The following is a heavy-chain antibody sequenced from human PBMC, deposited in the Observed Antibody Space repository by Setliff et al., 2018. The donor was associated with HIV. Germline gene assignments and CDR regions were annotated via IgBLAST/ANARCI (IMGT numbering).Heavy chain of an antibody. Sequence: SETLSLTCTVSGGSINIGSFYWSWIRQPAGKGPEWLGHVYTSGNTYYDPSLASRVAISLDRSKNQFSLKLDSVTAADTAVYYCAKLLPAADMAREIDSWGQGTLVTVSS. J-gene: IGHJ4*02. D-gene: IGHD2-2*01. CDR1: GGSINIGSFY. V-gene: IGHV4-61*09. CDR3: AKLLPAADMAREIDS. CDR2: VYTSGNT.